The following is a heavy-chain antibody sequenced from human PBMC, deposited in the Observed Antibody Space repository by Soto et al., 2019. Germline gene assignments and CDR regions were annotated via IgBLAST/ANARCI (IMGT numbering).Heavy chain of an antibody. J-gene: IGHJ5*02. CDR3: ARYGEEFTIVRGVSRRFDP. CDR1: GYTFTSYG. V-gene: IGHV1-18*01. D-gene: IGHD3-10*01. CDR2: ISAYNGNT. Sequence: QVQLVQSGAEVKKPGASVKVSCKASGYTFTSYGISWVRQAPGQGLEWMGWISAYNGNTNHAQELQGRVTMTTDTSTSTAYLELRSLRSDDTAVYYCARYGEEFTIVRGVSRRFDPWGQGTLVTVSS.